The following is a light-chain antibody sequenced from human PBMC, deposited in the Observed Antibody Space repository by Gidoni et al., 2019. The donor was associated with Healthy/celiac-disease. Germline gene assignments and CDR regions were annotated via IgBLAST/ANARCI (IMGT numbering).Light chain of an antibody. CDR3: QQLNSYPRT. CDR1: HGISSY. CDR2: AAS. Sequence: IQLTQSPSSLSASVGDRVTITCRASHGISSYLAWYQQKPGKAPKLLIYAASTLQSGVPSRFRGSGSGTDFTLTISSLQHEEFATYYCQQLNSYPRTFGGGTKVEIK. J-gene: IGKJ4*01. V-gene: IGKV1-9*01.